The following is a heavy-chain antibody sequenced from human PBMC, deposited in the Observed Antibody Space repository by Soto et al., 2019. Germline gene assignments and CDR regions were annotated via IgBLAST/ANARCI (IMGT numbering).Heavy chain of an antibody. CDR1: GFTFSSYA. V-gene: IGHV3-23*01. D-gene: IGHD3-22*01. CDR3: AKDLKAYYYDSSGYYLDGHDAFDI. CDR2: ISGSGGST. Sequence: PGGSLRLSCAASGFTFSSYAMSWVRQAPGKGLEWVSAISGSGGSTYYADSVKGRFTISRDNSKNTLYLQMNSLRAEDTAVYYCAKDLKAYYYDSSGYYLDGHDAFDIWGQGTMVTVSS. J-gene: IGHJ3*02.